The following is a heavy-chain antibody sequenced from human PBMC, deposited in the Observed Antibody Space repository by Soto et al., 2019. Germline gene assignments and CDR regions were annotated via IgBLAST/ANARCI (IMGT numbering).Heavy chain of an antibody. V-gene: IGHV1-69*06. D-gene: IGHD6-13*01. CDR3: ATPKAAAGTNTRGPYYYGMDV. CDR1: GGTFSSYA. Sequence: QVQLVQSGAEVKKPGSSVKVSCKASGGTFSSYAISWVRQAPGQGLEWMGGFIPIFGTANYAQKFQGRVTITADKSTSTAYMELSSLRSEDTAVYYCATPKAAAGTNTRGPYYYGMDVWGQGTTVTVSS. J-gene: IGHJ6*02. CDR2: FIPIFGTA.